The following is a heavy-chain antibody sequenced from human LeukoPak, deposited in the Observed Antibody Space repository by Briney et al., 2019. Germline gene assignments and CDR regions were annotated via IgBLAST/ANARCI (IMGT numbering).Heavy chain of an antibody. J-gene: IGHJ5*02. V-gene: IGHV4-61*02. CDR3: ARDSGGDYAWFDP. CDR1: GGSISSRSYY. Sequence: SDTLSLTCTVSGGSISSRSYYWSWIRQPAGKGLEWIGRIYTSGITNYNPSLKSRVTISVDTSKNQFSLKLSSLTAEDTAVYYCARDSGGDYAWFDPWGQGTLVTVSS. D-gene: IGHD2-21*02. CDR2: IYTSGIT.